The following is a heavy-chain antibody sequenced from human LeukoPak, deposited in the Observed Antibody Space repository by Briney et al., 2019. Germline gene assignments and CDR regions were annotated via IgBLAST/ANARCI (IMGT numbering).Heavy chain of an antibody. D-gene: IGHD2-15*01. V-gene: IGHV3-74*01. Sequence: PGGSLRLSCAASGVTFSSYWMQWGRQVPGKGLVWVSRINIDGSTTNYADSVKGRYTISRDNAKNTLSLQMNSLRAEDTAVYYCARKAIYGSAAFDIWGQGTMVTVSS. CDR1: GVTFSSYW. J-gene: IGHJ3*02. CDR3: ARKAIYGSAAFDI. CDR2: INIDGSTT.